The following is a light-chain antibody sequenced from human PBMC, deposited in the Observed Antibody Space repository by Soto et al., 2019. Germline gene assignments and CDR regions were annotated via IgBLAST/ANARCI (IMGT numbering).Light chain of an antibody. Sequence: DIQMTQSPSTLSASVGDGVTITCRASQRINSWLAWYQQKPGKAPKLLIYDASSLETGVPSRFSGSGSGTEFTLTISSLQPDDFATYYCQQYNSYPWTFGQGTKVEIK. CDR2: DAS. CDR3: QQYNSYPWT. V-gene: IGKV1-5*01. J-gene: IGKJ1*01. CDR1: QRINSW.